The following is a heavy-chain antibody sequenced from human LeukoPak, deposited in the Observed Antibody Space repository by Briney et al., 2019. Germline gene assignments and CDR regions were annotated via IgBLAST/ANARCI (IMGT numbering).Heavy chain of an antibody. J-gene: IGHJ5*02. CDR3: ARGGYNWDTDAGWFDP. D-gene: IGHD1/OR15-1a*01. Sequence: PGGSLRLSCAASGFSFSTFAMSWVRQAPGKGLEWVSGIIENGYDKYYADSVKGRFTVSRNNSKNTLYLQMNSLRVEDTAVYYCARGGYNWDTDAGWFDPWGLGTLVTVSS. V-gene: IGHV3-23*01. CDR1: GFSFSTFA. CDR2: IIENGYDK.